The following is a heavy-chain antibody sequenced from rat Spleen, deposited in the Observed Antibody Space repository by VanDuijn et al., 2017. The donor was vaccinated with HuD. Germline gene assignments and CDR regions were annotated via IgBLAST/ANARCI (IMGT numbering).Heavy chain of an antibody. V-gene: IGHV5-25*01. J-gene: IGHJ2*01. CDR3: ARRHYGYTDYFDY. Sequence: EVQLVESGGGLVQPGRSLKLSCAASGFTFSGFPMAWVRQAPTKGLEWVASISPGGESTYYRDSVKGRFTISTDNTKSTLSLQVDSLRSEDTATYYCARRHYGYTDYFDYWGQGVMVTVSS. CDR1: GFTFSGFP. D-gene: IGHD1-9*01. CDR2: ISPGGEST.